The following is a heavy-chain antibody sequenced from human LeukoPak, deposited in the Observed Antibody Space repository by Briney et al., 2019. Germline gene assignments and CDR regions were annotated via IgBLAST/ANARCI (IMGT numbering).Heavy chain of an antibody. Sequence: ASVKVSCKASGYPFTSYDINWVRQATGQGLEWMGWMNPNSGNTGYAQKFQGSVTFSRNTSITTAYMELSSLRSEDTAVYYCARSSPYSSSRDAFDIWGQGTMVTVSS. D-gene: IGHD6-13*01. CDR1: GYPFTSYD. CDR2: MNPNSGNT. J-gene: IGHJ3*02. CDR3: ARSSPYSSSRDAFDI. V-gene: IGHV1-8*03.